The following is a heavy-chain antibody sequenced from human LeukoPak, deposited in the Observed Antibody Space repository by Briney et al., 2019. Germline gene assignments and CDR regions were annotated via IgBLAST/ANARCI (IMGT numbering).Heavy chain of an antibody. J-gene: IGHJ5*02. CDR1: EIRFASFA. CDR2: IIGGGTSQ. Sequence: PGGSLKPSGAAPEIRFASFALTWAPKAQGRGLRGSPTIIGGGTSQFYADSVKGRFTVSRDNSQSSLFLHMSNLRGEDTAVYYCAMHPGPYGANPFNSWGQGTLVTVAS. D-gene: IGHD4-23*01. CDR3: AMHPGPYGANPFNS. V-gene: IGHV3-23*01.